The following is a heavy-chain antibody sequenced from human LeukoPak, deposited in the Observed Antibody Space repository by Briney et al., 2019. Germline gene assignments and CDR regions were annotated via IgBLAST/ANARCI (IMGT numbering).Heavy chain of an antibody. V-gene: IGHV3-30*18. CDR1: EFTFSTYG. CDR3: AKDGPYYYDSSGYYRGRGYFDY. J-gene: IGHJ4*02. Sequence: GGSLRLSCAASEFTFSTYGKHWVRQAPGKGLEWVAVISYDGSNKYYADSVKGRFTISRDNSKNTLYLQTNSLRAEDTAVYYCAKDGPYYYDSSGYYRGRGYFDYWGQGTLVTVSS. D-gene: IGHD3-22*01. CDR2: ISYDGSNK.